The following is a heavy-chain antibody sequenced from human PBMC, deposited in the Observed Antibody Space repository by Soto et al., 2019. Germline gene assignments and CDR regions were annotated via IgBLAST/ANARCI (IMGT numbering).Heavy chain of an antibody. Sequence: SETLSLTCAVSGGSISSGGYSWSWIRQPPGKGLEWIGYIYHSGSTYYNPSLKSRVTISVDRSKNQFSLKLSSVTAADTAVYYCAREVGLLVTGGDWFDPWGQGTLVTVSS. CDR2: IYHSGST. V-gene: IGHV4-30-2*01. D-gene: IGHD2-8*02. J-gene: IGHJ5*02. CDR1: GGSISSGGYS. CDR3: AREVGLLVTGGDWFDP.